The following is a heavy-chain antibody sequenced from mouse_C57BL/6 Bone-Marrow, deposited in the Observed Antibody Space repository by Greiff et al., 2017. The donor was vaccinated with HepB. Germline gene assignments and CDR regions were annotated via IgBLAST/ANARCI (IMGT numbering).Heavy chain of an antibody. J-gene: IGHJ3*01. CDR2: IDPSDSYT. CDR3: AREGLYLAPPAWFAY. CDR1: GYTFTSYW. D-gene: IGHD6-5*01. Sequence: QVQLQQPGAELVMPGASVKLSCKASGYTFTSYWMHWVKQRPGQGLEWIGEIDPSDSYTNYNQKFKGKSTLTVDKSSSTAYMQLSSLTSEDSAVYYCAREGLYLAPPAWFAYWGQGTLVTVSA. V-gene: IGHV1-69*01.